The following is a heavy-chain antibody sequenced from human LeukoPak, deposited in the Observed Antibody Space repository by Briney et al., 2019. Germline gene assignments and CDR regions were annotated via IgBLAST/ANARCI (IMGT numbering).Heavy chain of an antibody. D-gene: IGHD6-6*01. CDR2: LSSSCGTT. J-gene: IGHJ4*02. V-gene: IGHV3-23*01. CDR3: AKGPDSSSSFDY. Sequence: QPGGSLRLSCAASGCTLSNYNMNWVRQAPGKGQDSVSGLSSSCGTTYYADSVKGRFSISRDNSKSTLYLHMNSLRAEDTAVYYCAKGPDSSSSFDYWGQGTLVTVSS. CDR1: GCTLSNYN.